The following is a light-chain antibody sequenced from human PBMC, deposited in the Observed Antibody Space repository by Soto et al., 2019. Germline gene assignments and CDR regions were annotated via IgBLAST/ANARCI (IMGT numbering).Light chain of an antibody. Sequence: IVLTQSPATLSLSPGERATLSCRASQSVSSYLASYQQKPGQAPRLLIYDASNRATGIPARFSGSGSGTDFTLTISSLEPEDFAVYYCQQRSNWPRSFGGGTKVDIK. CDR2: DAS. CDR1: QSVSSY. V-gene: IGKV3-11*01. CDR3: QQRSNWPRS. J-gene: IGKJ4*01.